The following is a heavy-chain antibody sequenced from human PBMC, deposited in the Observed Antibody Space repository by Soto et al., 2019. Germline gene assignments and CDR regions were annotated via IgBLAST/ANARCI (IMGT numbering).Heavy chain of an antibody. D-gene: IGHD1-26*01. CDR3: VREDGKVGTNSAFDY. CDR2: INGRGNYI. J-gene: IGHJ4*02. V-gene: IGHV3-21*01. CDR1: GFAFSTYT. Sequence: VGSLRLSCASSGFAFSTYTMNWVRQAPGKGLEWVSSINGRGNYIYYAESVKGRFTISRDNAKNSLYLQMDRLRAEDTALYYCVREDGKVGTNSAFDYWGQGALVTVSS.